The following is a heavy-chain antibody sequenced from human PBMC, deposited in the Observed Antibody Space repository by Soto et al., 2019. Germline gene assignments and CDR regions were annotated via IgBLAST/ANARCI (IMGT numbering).Heavy chain of an antibody. D-gene: IGHD3-3*01. CDR3: ARLAGDYDFWSGYYTQDYYYYYMDV. CDR2: INHSGST. V-gene: IGHV4-34*01. J-gene: IGHJ6*03. CDR1: GGSFSGYY. Sequence: SETLSLTCAVYGGSFSGYYWSWIRQPPGKGLEWIGEINHSGSTNYNPSLKSRVTISVDTSKNQFSLKLSSVTAADTAVYYCARLAGDYDFWSGYYTQDYYYYYMDVWGKGTTVTVSS.